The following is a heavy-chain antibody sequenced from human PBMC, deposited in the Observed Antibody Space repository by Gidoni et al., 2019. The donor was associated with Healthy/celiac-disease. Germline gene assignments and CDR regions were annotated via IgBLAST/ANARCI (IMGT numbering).Heavy chain of an antibody. V-gene: IGHV3-21*01. CDR2: ISSSSSYI. CDR1: GFTFRSYS. CDR3: ARDKDREGMATILDY. J-gene: IGHJ4*02. D-gene: IGHD5-12*01. Sequence: EVQLVESGVGLVKPGGSLRLSCAASGFTFRSYSMHWVRQAPGKGLEWVSSISSSSSYIYYAYSVKGRFTISRDNAKNSLYLQMNSLRAEDTAVYYCARDKDREGMATILDYWGQGTLVTVSS.